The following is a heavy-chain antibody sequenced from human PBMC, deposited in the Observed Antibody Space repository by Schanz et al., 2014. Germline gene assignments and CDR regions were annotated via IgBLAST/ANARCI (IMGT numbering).Heavy chain of an antibody. J-gene: IGHJ4*02. V-gene: IGHV3-23*04. Sequence: VQLVESGGGLVQPGGSLRLSCAASGFTFSTSAMSWVRQVPGKGLEWVSAILGLASTTYYADSVKGRFTISRDNSKNTVYLQMSSLRAEDTAVYYCAKSQGSSFDSWGQGTLVTVSS. CDR3: AKSQGSSFDS. D-gene: IGHD6-13*01. CDR1: GFTFSTSA. CDR2: ILGLASTT.